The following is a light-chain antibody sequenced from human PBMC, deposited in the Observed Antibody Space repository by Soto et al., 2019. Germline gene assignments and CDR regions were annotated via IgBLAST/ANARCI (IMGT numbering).Light chain of an antibody. J-gene: IGKJ5*01. CDR1: QSVTSDY. V-gene: IGKV3-20*01. CDR2: GAS. CDR3: QHYGFSPPIT. Sequence: EIVLPQSPGTLSLSPGERATLSCRASQSVTSDYLAWYQLKPGQAPRLLVYGASSRATGIPDRFSGSGSGTDCTLIISRVEPEDFAVYYCQHYGFSPPITFGQGTRLDIK.